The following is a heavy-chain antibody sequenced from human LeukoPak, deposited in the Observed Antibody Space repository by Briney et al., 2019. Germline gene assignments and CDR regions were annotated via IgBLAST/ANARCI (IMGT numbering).Heavy chain of an antibody. CDR3: ARGRWFGEFTFDY. D-gene: IGHD3-10*01. CDR1: GGSISSSSYY. J-gene: IGHJ4*02. CDR2: IYYSGST. Sequence: SETLSLTCTVSGGSISSSSYYWGWIRQPPGKGLEWIGSIYYSGSTYYNPSLKSRVTISVDTSKNQFSLKLSSVTAADTAVYYCARGRWFGEFTFDYWGQGTLVTVSS. V-gene: IGHV4-39*07.